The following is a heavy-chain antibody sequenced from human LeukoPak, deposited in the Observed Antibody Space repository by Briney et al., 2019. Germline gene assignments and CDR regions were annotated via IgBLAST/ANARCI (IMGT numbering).Heavy chain of an antibody. CDR3: ARDSQGGTDY. J-gene: IGHJ4*02. Sequence: SETLSLTCAVSGGSISSGGYSWSWIRQPPGKGLEWIGYIYYSGSTNYNPSLKSRVTISVDTSKNQFSLKLSSVTAADTAVYYCARDSQGGTDYWGQGTLVTVSS. V-gene: IGHV4-61*08. CDR2: IYYSGST. D-gene: IGHD1-1*01. CDR1: GGSISSGGYS.